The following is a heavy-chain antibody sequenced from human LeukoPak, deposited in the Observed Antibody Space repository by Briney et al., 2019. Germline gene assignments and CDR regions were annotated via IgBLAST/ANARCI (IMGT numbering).Heavy chain of an antibody. J-gene: IGHJ4*02. D-gene: IGHD2-2*01. CDR3: AKGMIDIVVVPAASTLVG. Sequence: GALRLSCAASGFTFDDYAMHWVRQAPGKGLEWVSLISGDGGSTYYADSVKGRFTISRDNSKNSLYLQMNSLRTEDTALYYCAKGMIDIVVVPAASTLVGWGQGILVTVSS. CDR1: GFTFDDYA. CDR2: ISGDGGST. V-gene: IGHV3-43*02.